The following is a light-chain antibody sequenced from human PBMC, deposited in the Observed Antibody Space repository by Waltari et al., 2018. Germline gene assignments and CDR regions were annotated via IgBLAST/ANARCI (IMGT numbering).Light chain of an antibody. CDR2: GAS. Sequence: IVLTQSPGTLSLSPGEGATTSARASQSVSRSYLAWYQQKPGQAPRRLIYGASSRATGIPDRFSGSGSGTDFTLTISRLEPEDFAVYCCQQYGSSSITFGQGTRLEIK. CDR3: QQYGSSSIT. J-gene: IGKJ5*01. V-gene: IGKV3-20*01. CDR1: QSVSRSY.